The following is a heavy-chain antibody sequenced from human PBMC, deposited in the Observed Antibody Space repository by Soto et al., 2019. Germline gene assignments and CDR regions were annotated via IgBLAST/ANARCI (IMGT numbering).Heavy chain of an antibody. Sequence: QVQLQESGPGLVKPSETLSLTCTVSGGSISSYYWSWIRQPPGKGLEWIGYIYYSGSTNYNPSLKSRVTISVDTSKNQFYLKLSSVTAADTAVYYCARDRDYGDYYAFDIWGQGTMVTVSS. D-gene: IGHD4-17*01. J-gene: IGHJ3*02. CDR2: IYYSGST. CDR1: GGSISSYY. CDR3: ARDRDYGDYYAFDI. V-gene: IGHV4-59*01.